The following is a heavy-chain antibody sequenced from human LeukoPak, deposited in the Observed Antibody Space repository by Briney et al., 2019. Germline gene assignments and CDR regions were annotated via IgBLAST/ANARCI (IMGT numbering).Heavy chain of an antibody. D-gene: IGHD5-18*01. CDR2: INTNTGNP. CDR3: ARWGVGNTAMVMDY. J-gene: IGHJ4*02. Sequence: GASVKVSCKASGYTFTSYAMNWVRQAPGQGLEWMGWINTNTGNPTYAQGFTGRFVFSLDTSVSTAYLQISSLKAEDTAVYYCARWGVGNTAMVMDYWGQGTLVTVSS. V-gene: IGHV7-4-1*02. CDR1: GYTFTSYA.